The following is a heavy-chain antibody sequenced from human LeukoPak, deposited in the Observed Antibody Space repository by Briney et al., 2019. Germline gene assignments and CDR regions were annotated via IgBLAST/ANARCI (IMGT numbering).Heavy chain of an antibody. V-gene: IGHV3-30*18. CDR2: ISYDGSNK. J-gene: IGHJ4*02. CDR3: AKLPGTYESSNY. Sequence: GRSLRLSCVASGFTFSSYGMHWVRQAPGKGLEWVAVISYDGSNKYHADSVKGRFTISRDNSKNTLYLQMNSLRAEDTAVYYCAKLPGTYESSNYWGQGTLVTVSS. D-gene: IGHD3-3*01. CDR1: GFTFSSYG.